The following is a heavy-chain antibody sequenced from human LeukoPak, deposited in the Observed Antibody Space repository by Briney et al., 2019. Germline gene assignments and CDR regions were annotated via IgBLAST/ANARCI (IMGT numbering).Heavy chain of an antibody. CDR3: ARDRGGIGYYMDV. CDR1: GFTFSRYS. Sequence: PGGSLRLSCAASGFTFSRYSLNWVRQAPGKGLEWVSYISSSSTTIHYADSVKGRFTISRDNAKTSLYLQMNSLRAEDTALYYCARDRGGIGYYMDVWGKGTTVTVSS. CDR2: ISSSSTTI. V-gene: IGHV3-48*01. D-gene: IGHD3-16*02. J-gene: IGHJ6*03.